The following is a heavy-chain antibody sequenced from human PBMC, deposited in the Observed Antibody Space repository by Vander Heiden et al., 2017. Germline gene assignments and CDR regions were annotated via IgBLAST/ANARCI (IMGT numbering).Heavy chain of an antibody. CDR3: ARQEIQLSFTMGRGGWFDP. Sequence: EVQLVQSGAEVKKPGESLKISCKGSGYSFGSYWIGWVRQMPGKGLEWMGVIYTGDSDVRYSPSFEGQVTISADKSINTAYLQWNSLKASDTAIYYCARQEIQLSFTMGRGGWFDPWGQGTLVTVSS. J-gene: IGHJ5*02. V-gene: IGHV5-51*01. CDR1: GYSFGSYW. D-gene: IGHD3-10*01. CDR2: IYTGDSDV.